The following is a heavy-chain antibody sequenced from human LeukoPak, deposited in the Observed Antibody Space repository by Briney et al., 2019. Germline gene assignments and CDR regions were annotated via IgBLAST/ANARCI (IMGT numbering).Heavy chain of an antibody. CDR1: GYTFTSYD. CDR2: MNPNSGNT. Sequence: ASVKVSCKASGYTFTSYDINWVRQATGQGLEWMGRMNPNSGNTGYAQKFQGRVTMTRNTSISTAYMELSSLRSEDTAVYYCARGLYGGNYYYFYYWGQGTLVTVSS. D-gene: IGHD4-23*01. V-gene: IGHV1-8*01. CDR3: ARGLYGGNYYYFYY. J-gene: IGHJ4*02.